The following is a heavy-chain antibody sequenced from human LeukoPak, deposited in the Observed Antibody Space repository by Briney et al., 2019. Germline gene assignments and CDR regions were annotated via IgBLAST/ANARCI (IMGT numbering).Heavy chain of an antibody. J-gene: IGHJ4*02. CDR1: GYTVSSNS. Sequence: GGSLRLSCTVSGYTVSSNSMSWVSQAPRKGLEWVSFIFSGSTHSSYSVTRRITISRDNSKNTLYLQMNSLTAEDTSVYYCARRAGAYSQPYDYWGQGTLVTVSS. CDR2: IFSGST. CDR3: ARRAGAYSQPYDY. V-gene: IGHV3-53*01. D-gene: IGHD4/OR15-4a*01.